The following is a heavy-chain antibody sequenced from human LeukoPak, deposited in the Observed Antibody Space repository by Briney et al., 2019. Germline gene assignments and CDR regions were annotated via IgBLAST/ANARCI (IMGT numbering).Heavy chain of an antibody. CDR3: ARDYQKGYCSSTSCYFAAGLPDY. J-gene: IGHJ4*02. CDR1: GYTFTSYY. Sequence: ASVKVSCKASGYTFTSYYMHWVRQAPGQGLEWMGIINPSGGSTSYAQKFQGRVTMTRDMSTSTVYMELSSLRSEDTAVYYCARDYQKGYCSSTSCYFAAGLPDYWGQGTLVTVSS. D-gene: IGHD2-2*01. CDR2: INPSGGST. V-gene: IGHV1-46*01.